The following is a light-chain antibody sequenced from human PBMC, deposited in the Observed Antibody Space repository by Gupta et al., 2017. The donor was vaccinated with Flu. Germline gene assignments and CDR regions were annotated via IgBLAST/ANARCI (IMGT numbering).Light chain of an antibody. CDR1: QSVRSW. V-gene: IGKV1-5*03. J-gene: IGKJ4*01. CDR2: KAS. CDR3: QQYSDNPLT. Sequence: PSTLSASVGDRVTITCRASQSVRSWLAWYQQKPGKAPKLLIYKASTLQSGVPSRFSGSGSGTEFALTISSLQPDDFATYYCQQYSDNPLTFGGGTKVEIK.